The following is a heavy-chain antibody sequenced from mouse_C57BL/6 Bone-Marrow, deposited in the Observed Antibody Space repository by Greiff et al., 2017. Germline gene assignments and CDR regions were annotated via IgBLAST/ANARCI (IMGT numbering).Heavy chain of an antibody. V-gene: IGHV1-64*01. CDR1: GYTFTSYW. CDR2: IPPTSGST. CDR3: ARDLDNVGNRVEFDY. Sequence: QVHVKQPGAELVKPGASVKLSCKASGYTFTSYWMHWVKQRPGQGLEWIGMIPPTSGSTNYNEKFKSKATLTVAKSSSPAYMHLSSLTSEDSAVYYCARDLDNVGNRVEFDYWGQGTTLTVSS. D-gene: IGHD2-14*01. J-gene: IGHJ2*01.